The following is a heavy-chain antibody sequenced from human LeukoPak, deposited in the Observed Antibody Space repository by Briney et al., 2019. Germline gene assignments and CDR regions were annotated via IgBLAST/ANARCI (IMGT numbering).Heavy chain of an antibody. J-gene: IGHJ6*03. V-gene: IGHV1-18*01. Sequence: ASVKVSCKASGYTFISYDINWVRQAPGQGLEWMGWISAYNGNTNYAQKLQGRVTMTTDTSTSTAYMELRSLRSDDTAVYYCARVLYDYYYYMDVWGKGTTVTVSS. CDR1: GYTFISYD. CDR2: ISAYNGNT. CDR3: ARVLYDYYYYMDV.